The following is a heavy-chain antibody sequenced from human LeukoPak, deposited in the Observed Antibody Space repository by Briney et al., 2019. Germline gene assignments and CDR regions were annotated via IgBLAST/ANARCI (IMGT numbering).Heavy chain of an antibody. CDR2: MNPNSGNT. CDR3: ARGPRSGSGWYVPGFHP. D-gene: IGHD6-19*01. J-gene: IGHJ5*02. V-gene: IGHV1-8*01. CDR1: GYTFTSYD. Sequence: ASVKVSCKASGYTFTSYDINWVRQATGQGREWMGWMNPNSGNTGYAQKFQGRVTMTRNTSISTAYMELSSLRSEDTAVYYCARGPRSGSGWYVPGFHPWGQGTLVTVSS.